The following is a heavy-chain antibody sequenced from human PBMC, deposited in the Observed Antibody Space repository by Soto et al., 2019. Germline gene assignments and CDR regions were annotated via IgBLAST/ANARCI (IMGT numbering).Heavy chain of an antibody. CDR3: ARDPYHYDILTGYYLYFDY. Sequence: HPGGSLRLSCAASGFTFSSYWMSWVRQAPGKGLEWVANIKQDGSEKYYVDFVKGRFTISRDNAKNSLYLQMNSLRAEDTAVFYCARDPYHYDILTGYYLYFDYWGQGTLVTVSS. D-gene: IGHD3-9*01. CDR2: IKQDGSEK. CDR1: GFTFSSYW. J-gene: IGHJ4*02. V-gene: IGHV3-7*01.